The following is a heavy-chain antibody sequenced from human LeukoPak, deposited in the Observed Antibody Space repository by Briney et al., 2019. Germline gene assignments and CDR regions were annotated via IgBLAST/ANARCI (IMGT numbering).Heavy chain of an antibody. CDR2: IRYDGSNI. D-gene: IGHD2-15*01. CDR1: GFTFSSYG. CDR3: ARIYCSGGSCYSYYYYYMDV. V-gene: IGHV3-30*02. Sequence: GGSLRLSCAASGFTFSSYGMHWVRQAPGKGLEWVAFIRYDGSNIYYADSVKGRFTISRDNAKNSLYLQMNSLRAEDTAVYYCARIYCSGGSCYSYYYYYMDVWGKGTTVTVSS. J-gene: IGHJ6*03.